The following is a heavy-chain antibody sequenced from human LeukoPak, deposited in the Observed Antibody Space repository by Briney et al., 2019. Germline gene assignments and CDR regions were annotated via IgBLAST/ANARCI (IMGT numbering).Heavy chain of an antibody. CDR3: AKGRGGFDY. V-gene: IGHV3-23*01. D-gene: IGHD3-16*01. Sequence: QPGGSLRLSCAASGFTFNRNAISWVRQAPGKGLEWVSAISGSGGSTYYADSVKGRFTISRDNSKNTLYLQMNSLRAEDTAVYYCAKGRGGFDYWGQGTLVTVSS. CDR1: GFTFNRNA. J-gene: IGHJ4*02. CDR2: ISGSGGST.